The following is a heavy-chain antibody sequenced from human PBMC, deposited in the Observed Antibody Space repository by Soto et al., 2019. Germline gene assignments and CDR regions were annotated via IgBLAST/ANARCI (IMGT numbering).Heavy chain of an antibody. CDR3: AGDQGVAAAGITWFDP. V-gene: IGHV4-4*07. CDR1: GASMNSYH. CDR2: IHSSGST. J-gene: IGHJ5*02. D-gene: IGHD6-13*01. Sequence: PSETLSLTXTVSGASMNSYHWSWIRQPAGKGLEWIGHIHSSGSTNYNPSLKSRVTMSVDTSKNQFSLRLMSLTAADTAVYYCAGDQGVAAAGITWFDPWGQGSLVTVSS.